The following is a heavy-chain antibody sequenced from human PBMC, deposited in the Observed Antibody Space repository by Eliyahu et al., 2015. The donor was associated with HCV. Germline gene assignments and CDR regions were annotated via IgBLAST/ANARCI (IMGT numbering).Heavy chain of an antibody. V-gene: IGHV6-1*01. Sequence: QVQLQLSGPGLMKPSQTLSLTCAISGDSVXSXXAAWNWIRQSPSRGLEWLGRTYYRSQWYNDYAESVKSRITINPDTSKNQISLQLSSVTPEDTAVYYCVRGEGQWQRYYFNYWGQGTLVTVSS. J-gene: IGHJ4*02. CDR3: VRGEGQWQRYYFNY. CDR2: TYYRSQWYN. CDR1: GDSVXSXXAA. D-gene: IGHD6-19*01.